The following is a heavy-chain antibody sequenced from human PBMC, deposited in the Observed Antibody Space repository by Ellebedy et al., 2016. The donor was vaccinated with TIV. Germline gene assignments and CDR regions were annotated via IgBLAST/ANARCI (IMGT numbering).Heavy chain of an antibody. V-gene: IGHV3-48*02. CDR2: VGHAGAI. CDR3: ARDASGILINYWFDA. Sequence: PGGSLRLSCSASGFSFRTYSMNWVRLAPGKGLEWVAHVGHAGAITYADSVKGRFTISRDDAENSLYLQMKSLRDDDTAVYYCARDASGILINYWFDAWGQGTMVTVSS. CDR1: GFSFRTYS. J-gene: IGHJ5*02. D-gene: IGHD3-10*01.